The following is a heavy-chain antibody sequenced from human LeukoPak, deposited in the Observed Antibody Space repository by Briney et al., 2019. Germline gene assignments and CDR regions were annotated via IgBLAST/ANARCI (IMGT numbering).Heavy chain of an antibody. CDR2: IYYSGST. CDR1: GGSISSGSISSYY. D-gene: IGHD1-26*01. J-gene: IGHJ4*02. CDR3: ATMSGTYYKFDY. V-gene: IGHV4-61*01. Sequence: SETLSLTCTVSGGSISSGSISSYYWSWIRQPPGKGLEWIGYIYYSGSTNYNPSLKSRVTISVDTSKNQFSLNLSSVTAADTAVYYCATMSGTYYKFDYWGQGTLVTVSS.